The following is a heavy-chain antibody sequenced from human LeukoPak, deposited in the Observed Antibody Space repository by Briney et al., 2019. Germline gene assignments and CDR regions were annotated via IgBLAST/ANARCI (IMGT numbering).Heavy chain of an antibody. Sequence: ASVKVSCKASGYTFTGYYMHWVRQAPGQGLEWMGWINPNSGGTNYAQKFQGRVTMTRDTSISTAYMELSRLRSDDTAVYYCARARRLVAGRGNWFDPWGQGTLVTVSS. CDR3: ARARRLVAGRGNWFDP. CDR1: GYTFTGYY. J-gene: IGHJ5*02. V-gene: IGHV1-2*02. D-gene: IGHD6-19*01. CDR2: INPNSGGT.